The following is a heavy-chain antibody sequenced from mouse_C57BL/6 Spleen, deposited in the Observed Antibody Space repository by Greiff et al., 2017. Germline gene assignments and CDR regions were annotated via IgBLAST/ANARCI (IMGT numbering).Heavy chain of an antibody. CDR2: IDPSDSYT. V-gene: IGHV1-50*01. CDR3: ARRDYDVNY. Sequence: VQLQQPGAELVKPGASVKLSCKASGYTFNSYWMQWVKQRPGQGLEWIGEIDPSDSYTNYNQKFKGKATMTVDTSSITAYMPLSSLTSEDSAVYYCARRDYDVNYWGQGTTLTVSS. D-gene: IGHD2-4*01. J-gene: IGHJ2*01. CDR1: GYTFNSYW.